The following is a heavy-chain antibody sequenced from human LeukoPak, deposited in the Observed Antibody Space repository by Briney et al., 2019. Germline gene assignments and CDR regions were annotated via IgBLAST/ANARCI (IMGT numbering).Heavy chain of an antibody. J-gene: IGHJ5*02. CDR3: ARDLVAITMVRGSFDP. Sequence: SVKVSCKASGGTFSSYAISWVRQAPGQGLEWMGGIIPIFGTANYAQKFQGRVTITADESTSTAYMELSSLRSEDTAVYYCARDLVAITMVRGSFDPWGQGTLVTVSS. D-gene: IGHD3-10*01. CDR1: GGTFSSYA. CDR2: IIPIFGTA. V-gene: IGHV1-69*13.